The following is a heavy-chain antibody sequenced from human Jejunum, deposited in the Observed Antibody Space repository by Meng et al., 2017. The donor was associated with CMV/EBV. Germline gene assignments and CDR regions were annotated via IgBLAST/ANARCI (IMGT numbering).Heavy chain of an antibody. V-gene: IGHV1-18*01. CDR3: ARIPVTSGSSYGLDV. J-gene: IGHJ6*02. CDR1: GYTFSTYA. D-gene: IGHD4-17*01. Sequence: GYTFSTYAIAWVRQAPGRGLEWMGWVSAYNGDTNYAHQLHGRVSMTTDTSTTTAYMELRSMRSDDTGVYYCARIPVTSGSSYGLDVWGQGTTVTVSS. CDR2: VSAYNGDT.